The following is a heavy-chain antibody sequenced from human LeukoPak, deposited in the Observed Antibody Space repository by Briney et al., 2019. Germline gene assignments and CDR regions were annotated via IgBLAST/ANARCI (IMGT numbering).Heavy chain of an antibody. V-gene: IGHV3-7*03. D-gene: IGHD2-15*01. CDR3: TRTVNAASDF. Sequence: GGSLRLSCVASTFTFSSYSMNWVRQAPGKGLEWVASINQNEVVKYYVDSVKGRFTISRDNAKTSLFLQMNSLRIDDTAMYYCTRTVNAASDFWGQGTLVTVSS. CDR2: INQNEVVK. J-gene: IGHJ4*02. CDR1: TFTFSSYS.